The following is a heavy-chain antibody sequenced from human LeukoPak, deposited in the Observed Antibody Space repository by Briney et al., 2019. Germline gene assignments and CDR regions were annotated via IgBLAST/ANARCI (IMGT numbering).Heavy chain of an antibody. V-gene: IGHV3-20*04. CDR2: INWNGSST. CDR1: GFTFDDYG. CDR3: ARVGGQQQLVAYYFDY. D-gene: IGHD6-13*01. Sequence: GGSLRLSCAASGFTFDDYGMSWVRQAPGKGLEWVSGINWNGSSTGYADSVKGRFTISRDNAKNSLYLQMNSLRAEDTALYYCARVGGQQQLVAYYFDYWGQGTLVTVSS. J-gene: IGHJ4*02.